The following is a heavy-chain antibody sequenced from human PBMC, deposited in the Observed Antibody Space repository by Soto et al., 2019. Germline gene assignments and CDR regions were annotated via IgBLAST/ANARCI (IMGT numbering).Heavy chain of an antibody. Sequence: QAQLMQSGAEVKKPGSSVKVSCRASGGTFSGYAINWVRQAPGQGLGWMGGIIPLLGITDYGQKFQGRITIAADESTGTAYMDLRGLRSEDTAVYYCARDPRSITGTTSSEDFQHWGQGTPVSVSS. CDR1: GGTFSGYA. D-gene: IGHD1-20*01. V-gene: IGHV1-69*01. CDR3: ARDPRSITGTTSSEDFQH. CDR2: IIPLLGIT. J-gene: IGHJ1*01.